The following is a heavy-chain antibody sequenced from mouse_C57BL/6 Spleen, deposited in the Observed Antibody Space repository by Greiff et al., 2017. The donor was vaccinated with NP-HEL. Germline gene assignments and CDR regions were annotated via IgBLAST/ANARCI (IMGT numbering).Heavy chain of an antibody. V-gene: IGHV1-77*01. D-gene: IGHD1-1*01. CDR2: IGPGSGST. J-gene: IGHJ2*01. Sequence: QVHVKQSGAELVKPGASVKISCKASGYTFTDYYINWVKQRPGQGLEWIGKIGPGSGSTYYNEKFKGKATLTADISSSTAYMQLSSLTSEDSAVYFCALYYYGSSLDYWGQGTTLTVSS. CDR1: GYTFTDYY. CDR3: ALYYYGSSLDY.